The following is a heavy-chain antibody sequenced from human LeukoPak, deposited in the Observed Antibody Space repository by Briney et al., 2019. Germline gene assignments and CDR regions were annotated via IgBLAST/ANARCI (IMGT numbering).Heavy chain of an antibody. CDR2: IRRRSNRYTK. J-gene: IGHJ3*02. V-gene: IGHV3-72*01. CDR1: GFPFSDYV. D-gene: IGHD3-16*01. Sequence: GGSLRLSCAASGFPFSDYVLDWVRQAPGKGLEWVARIRRRSNRYTKEYAASVKGTFIVSRDESKNSMYLQMNNLRTEDTAVYHCTRDGGEGGNSAFDIWGQGTAVTVSS. CDR3: TRDGGEGGNSAFDI.